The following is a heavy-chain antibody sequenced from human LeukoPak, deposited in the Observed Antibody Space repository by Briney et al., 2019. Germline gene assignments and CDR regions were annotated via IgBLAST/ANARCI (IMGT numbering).Heavy chain of an antibody. CDR3: ARDSCSSTSCYGMDV. CDR1: GYTFTSYY. J-gene: IGHJ6*02. CDR2: INPSGGST. Sequence: ASVKVSCKASGYTFTSYYMHWVRQAPGQGLEWMGIINPSGGSTGYAQKFQGRVTMTRDTSTSTVYMELSSLRSEDTAVYYCARDSCSSTSCYGMDVWGQGTTVTVSS. V-gene: IGHV1-46*01. D-gene: IGHD2-2*01.